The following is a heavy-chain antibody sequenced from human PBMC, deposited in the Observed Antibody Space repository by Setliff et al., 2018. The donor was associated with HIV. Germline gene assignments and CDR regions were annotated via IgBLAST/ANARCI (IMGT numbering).Heavy chain of an antibody. J-gene: IGHJ4*02. CDR2: FSSNGNS. Sequence: SETLSLTCAIFGGSISRSTYYWGWIRQHPGKGLEWIGAFSSNGNSYYNPSYKSRLTISIDTSKNLFSLRLNSLTAADPAVYYCAAQDLAEVRWYYMDYWGQGAPVTVSS. CDR3: AAQDLAEVRWYYMDY. V-gene: IGHV4-39*07. CDR1: GGSISRSTYY. D-gene: IGHD2-15*01.